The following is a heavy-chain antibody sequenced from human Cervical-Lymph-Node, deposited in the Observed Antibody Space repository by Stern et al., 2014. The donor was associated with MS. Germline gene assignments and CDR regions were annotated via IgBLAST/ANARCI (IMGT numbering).Heavy chain of an antibody. CDR3: ARGLLGSENAFDI. CDR2: MSAYYGNS. CDR1: GYTFTSYG. J-gene: IGHJ3*02. Sequence: QMQLGQSGAEVKKPGASVKVSCKASGYTFTSYGISWVRQAPGQVLEWMGWMSAYYGNSNYAQKLQGRFTMTTDTSTSTAYMELRSLRSDDTAVYYCARGLLGSENAFDIWGQGTMVTVSS. D-gene: IGHD2-15*01. V-gene: IGHV1-18*01.